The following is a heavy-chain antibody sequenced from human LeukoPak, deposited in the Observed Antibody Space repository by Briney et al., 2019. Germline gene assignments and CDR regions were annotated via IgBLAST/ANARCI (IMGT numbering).Heavy chain of an antibody. CDR3: AKEGGGDCYDY. CDR2: ISYDGSNK. Sequence: PGGSLRLSCAASGFTFSSYGMHWVRQAPGKGLEWVAVISYDGSNKYYADSVKGRFTISRDNSKNTLYLQMNSLRAEDTAVYYCAKEGGGDCYDYWGQGTLVTVSS. CDR1: GFTFSSYG. J-gene: IGHJ4*02. V-gene: IGHV3-30*18. D-gene: IGHD2-21*01.